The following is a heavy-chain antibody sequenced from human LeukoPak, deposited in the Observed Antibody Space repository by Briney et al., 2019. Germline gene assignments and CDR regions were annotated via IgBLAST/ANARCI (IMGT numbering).Heavy chain of an antibody. D-gene: IGHD3-3*01. CDR1: GYTFTSYG. CDR3: ARDRALGDYDFWSGFNNAFDI. J-gene: IGHJ3*02. CDR2: IGAYKGNT. V-gene: IGHV1-18*01. Sequence: ASVKVSCKASGYTFTSYGISWVRQAPGQGLEGWGWIGAYKGNTNYAQKLQGRVTMTTDTSTSTAYMELRSLRSDDTAVYYCARDRALGDYDFWSGFNNAFDIWGQGTMVTVSS.